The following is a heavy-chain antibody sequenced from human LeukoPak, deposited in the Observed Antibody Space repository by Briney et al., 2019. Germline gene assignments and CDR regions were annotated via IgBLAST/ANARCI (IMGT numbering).Heavy chain of an antibody. V-gene: IGHV1-2*02. CDR2: INPNSGDT. CDR1: GYTFTGYY. Sequence: GASVKVSSKASGYTFTGYYMHWVGQAPVQGLEWVGWINPNSGDTNYAQNFQGRVTMTRDASISTAYMELSSLRSDDTAVYYCAREAGGSSWPLSHFDYWGQGTLVTVSS. J-gene: IGHJ4*02. CDR3: AREAGGSSWPLSHFDY. D-gene: IGHD6-13*01.